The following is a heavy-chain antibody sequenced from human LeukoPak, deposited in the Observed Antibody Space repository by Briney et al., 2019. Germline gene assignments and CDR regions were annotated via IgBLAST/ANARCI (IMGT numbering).Heavy chain of an antibody. V-gene: IGHV1-8*01. CDR3: ARPFYCSGGSCPSHFDY. CDR1: GCTFTSYD. J-gene: IGHJ4*02. D-gene: IGHD2-15*01. CDR2: MNPNSGNT. Sequence: ASVKVSCKASGCTFTSYDINWVRQATGQGLEWMGWMNPNSGNTGYAQKFQGRVTMTRNTSISTAYMELSSLRSEDTAVYYCARPFYCSGGSCPSHFDYWGQGTLVTVSS.